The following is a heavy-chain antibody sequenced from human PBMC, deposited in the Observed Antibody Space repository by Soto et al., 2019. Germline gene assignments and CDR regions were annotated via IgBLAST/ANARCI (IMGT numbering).Heavy chain of an antibody. CDR2: INAGNGNA. CDR1: GCTFTNYA. CDR3: ARRHSTSGGFDH. J-gene: IGHJ4*02. Sequence: GASVKVSCKTSGCTFTNYAMHWVRQAPGQRLEWMGWINAGNGNAEYSQKFQGRVTITRDTSASTAYMELSSLTSEDTAVYSCARRHSTSGGFDHWGQGTLVTVSS. D-gene: IGHD6-6*01. V-gene: IGHV1-3*01.